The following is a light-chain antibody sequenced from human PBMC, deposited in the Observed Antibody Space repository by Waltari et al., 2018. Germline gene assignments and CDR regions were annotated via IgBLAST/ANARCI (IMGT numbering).Light chain of an antibody. CDR3: QQYDGEVVT. V-gene: IGKV3-20*01. CDR2: GTY. CDR1: QSVTNIS. Sequence: EIVLTQSPGILSLSPGERATLSCRASQSVTNISLTWYQQKLGQAPRLLIYGTYSRATGIPDRFSGSGSGTDFTLTISRVEPEDFAVYYCQQYDGEVVTFGGGTKVEI. J-gene: IGKJ4*01.